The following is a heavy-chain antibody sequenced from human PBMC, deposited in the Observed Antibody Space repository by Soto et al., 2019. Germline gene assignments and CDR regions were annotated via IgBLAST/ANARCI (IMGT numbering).Heavy chain of an antibody. CDR2: INPNSGGT. D-gene: IGHD3-3*01. J-gene: IGHJ6*03. Sequence: ASVKVSCKASGYTFTGYYMHWVRQAPGQGLEWMGWINPNSGGTNYAQKFQGWVTMTRDTSISTAYMELSRLRSDDTAVYYCARGRDFWSGPQHRNTYYYMDVWGKGNTVTVSS. CDR3: ARGRDFWSGPQHRNTYYYMDV. V-gene: IGHV1-2*04. CDR1: GYTFTGYY.